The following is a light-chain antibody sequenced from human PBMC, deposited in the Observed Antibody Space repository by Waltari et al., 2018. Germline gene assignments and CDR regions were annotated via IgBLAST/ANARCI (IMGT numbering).Light chain of an antibody. CDR1: SSDVGSKNY. CDR3: SSYTSSSTWV. CDR2: DVT. J-gene: IGLJ3*02. V-gene: IGLV2-14*01. Sequence: QSALTQPASVSGSPGQSITISCTGTSSDVGSKNYVSWYQQHPGKAPKLMIYDVTKRPSWVSNRFSGSNSRNTASPTISGLQAEDEADYYCSSYTSSSTWVFGGGTKLTVL.